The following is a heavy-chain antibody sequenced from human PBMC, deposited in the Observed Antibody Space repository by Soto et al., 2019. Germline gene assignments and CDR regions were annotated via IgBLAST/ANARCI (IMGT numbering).Heavy chain of an antibody. CDR1: GFTFSTSV. V-gene: IGHV3-23*01. Sequence: EVQLLESGGGMVQPGGSLRLSCAASGFTFSTSVMSWVRQAPGKGLEWVSTIGGSGSSTYYADSVKGRFSISRDKSNNTPYLQMNNLRADDTAIYYCAKGSAPSKYCSTTSCYDRGTFDPWGQGTLVIVSS. D-gene: IGHD2-2*01. CDR2: IGGSGSST. J-gene: IGHJ5*02. CDR3: AKGSAPSKYCSTTSCYDRGTFDP.